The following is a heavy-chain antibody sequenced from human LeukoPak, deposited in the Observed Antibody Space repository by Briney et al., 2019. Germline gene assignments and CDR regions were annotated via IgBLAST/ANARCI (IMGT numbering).Heavy chain of an antibody. CDR3: AKASVKYSSSWYYFDY. J-gene: IGHJ4*02. CDR1: GYTFTSYA. V-gene: IGHV7-4-1*02. CDR2: INTNTGNP. D-gene: IGHD6-13*01. Sequence: ASVKVSCKASGYTFTSYAMNLVRQAPGQGLEWMGWINTNTGNPTYVQGFTGRFVFSLDTSVSTAYLQISSLKAEDTAVYYCAKASVKYSSSWYYFDYWGQGTLVTVSS.